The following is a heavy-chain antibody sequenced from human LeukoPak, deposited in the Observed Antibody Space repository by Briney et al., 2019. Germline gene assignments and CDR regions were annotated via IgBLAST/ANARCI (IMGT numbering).Heavy chain of an antibody. CDR2: ISSSGGST. Sequence: GGSLRLSCAASGFTFSIYAMSWVRHAPGKGLEWVSSISSSGGSTYYADSVKGRFTISRDNSKNTLYLQMNSLRAEDTAVYYCAKGVDYDILTDWGQGTLVTVSS. CDR1: GFTFSIYA. J-gene: IGHJ4*02. V-gene: IGHV3-23*01. D-gene: IGHD3-9*01. CDR3: AKGVDYDILTD.